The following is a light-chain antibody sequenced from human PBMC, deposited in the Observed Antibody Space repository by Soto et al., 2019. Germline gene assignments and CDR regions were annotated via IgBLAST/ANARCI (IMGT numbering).Light chain of an antibody. CDR3: QQYGSSPIT. CDR2: SAS. V-gene: IGKV3-20*01. CDR1: QSVSSTS. J-gene: IGKJ5*01. Sequence: EIVLTQSPGTLSLSPGEGATLSCSASQSVSSTSLAWYQLKPGQGPRLLIYSASSRAPGIPDRFSGSGSETDFTLTISRLGPEDFAVYYCQQYGSSPITFGQGTRLDIK.